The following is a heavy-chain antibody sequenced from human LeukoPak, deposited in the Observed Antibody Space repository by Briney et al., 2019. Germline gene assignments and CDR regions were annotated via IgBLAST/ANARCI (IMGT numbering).Heavy chain of an antibody. J-gene: IGHJ4*02. CDR1: GGTFSSYA. CDR2: IIPILGIA. V-gene: IGHV1-69*04. D-gene: IGHD6-13*01. CDR3: ASRLYSSSWIFDY. Sequence: SVKVSCKASGGTFSSYAISWVRQAPGQGLEWMGRIIPILGIANYAQKFQGRVTITADKSTSTAYMELSSLRSEDPAVYYCASRLYSSSWIFDYWGQGTLVTVSS.